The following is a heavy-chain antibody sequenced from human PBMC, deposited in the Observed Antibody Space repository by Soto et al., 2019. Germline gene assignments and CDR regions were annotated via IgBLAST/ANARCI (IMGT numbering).Heavy chain of an antibody. V-gene: IGHV3-23*01. CDR2: IRGSDGST. CDR1: GFTLSSYG. CDR3: AKDVNYDFLAGYYYY. J-gene: IGHJ4*02. Sequence: EVQLLESGGGLVQPGGSLRLSCAASGFTLSSYGMTWVRQAQGKGLEWVSTIRGSDGSTYYADSVKGRFTISRDNSKKTVYLQMNSLRAEDTAEYYCAKDVNYDFLAGYYYYWGQGTLVTVSS. D-gene: IGHD3-9*01.